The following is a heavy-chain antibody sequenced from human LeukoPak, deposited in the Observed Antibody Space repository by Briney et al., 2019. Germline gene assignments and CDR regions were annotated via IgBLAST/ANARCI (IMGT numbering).Heavy chain of an antibody. CDR1: GFTVSSNY. V-gene: IGHV3-53*01. Sequence: PGGSLRLSCAASGFTVSSNYMSWVRQAPGKGLEWVSVIYSGGSTYYADSVKGRFTISRDNSKNTLYVQMNSLRAEDTAVYYCARSTSGHNWFDAWGQGTLVTVSS. D-gene: IGHD6-25*01. CDR2: IYSGGST. J-gene: IGHJ5*02. CDR3: ARSTSGHNWFDA.